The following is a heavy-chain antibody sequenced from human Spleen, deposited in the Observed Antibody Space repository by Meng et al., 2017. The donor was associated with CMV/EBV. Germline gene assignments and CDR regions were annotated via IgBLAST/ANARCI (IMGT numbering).Heavy chain of an antibody. J-gene: IGHJ4*02. CDR3: ARAPIESGHGIDY. Sequence: SETLSLTCTVSGGSVSSGSYYWSWIRQPPGKGLEWIGYIYYSGSTNYNTSLKSRVTISVDMSKNQFSLKLSSVTAADTAAYNCARAPIESGHGIDYWGQGTLVTVS. CDR1: GGSVSSGSYY. V-gene: IGHV4-61*01. D-gene: IGHD1-14*01. CDR2: IYYSGST.